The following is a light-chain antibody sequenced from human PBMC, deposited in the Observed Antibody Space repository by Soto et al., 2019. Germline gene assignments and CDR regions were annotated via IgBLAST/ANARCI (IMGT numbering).Light chain of an antibody. Sequence: DIVMTQSPLSLPVSPGEPASISCRSSQSLLHRNGYSSLDWYLQKPGQSPRLLIYLASTRASGVHDKFSASGSGTVFTLKISRVEAEDVGIYYCMQDLQTPYSFGQGTKLEI. J-gene: IGKJ2*01. CDR2: LAS. V-gene: IGKV2-28*01. CDR1: QSLLHRNGYSS. CDR3: MQDLQTPYS.